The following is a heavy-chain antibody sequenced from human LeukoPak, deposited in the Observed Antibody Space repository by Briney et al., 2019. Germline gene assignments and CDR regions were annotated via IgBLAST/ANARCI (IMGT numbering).Heavy chain of an antibody. D-gene: IGHD1-26*01. CDR3: ARTGVGGGYRFDY. CDR1: GFSFSNYA. CDR2: ISGSGGST. J-gene: IGHJ4*02. V-gene: IGHV3-23*01. Sequence: PGGSLRLSCAASGFSFSNYAMTWVRQAPGKGLEWVSGISGSGGSTYYADSVRGRFTISRDNSRNTFDVQMNSLRAEDTAIYYCARTGVGGGYRFDYWGQGTLVTVSS.